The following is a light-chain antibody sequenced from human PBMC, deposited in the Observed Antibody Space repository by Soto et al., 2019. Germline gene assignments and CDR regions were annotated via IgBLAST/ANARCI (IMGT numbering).Light chain of an antibody. J-gene: IGKJ1*01. CDR3: QQYGSTRWT. CDR2: AAS. CDR1: QSVSNY. Sequence: EIVLTQSPGTLSLSPGETATLSCRASQSVSNYLAWYQQKPGQAPRLLIYAASNRATGIPARFSGSGSGTDFTLTISSLEPEDFAVYYCQQYGSTRWTFGQGTKVDI. V-gene: IGKV3-20*01.